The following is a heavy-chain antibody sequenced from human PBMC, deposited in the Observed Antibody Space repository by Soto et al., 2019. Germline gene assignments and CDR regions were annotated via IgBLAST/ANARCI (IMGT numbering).Heavy chain of an antibody. CDR3: AREKIDSSGYYFDY. Sequence: QVQLQESGPGLVKPSQTLSLTCTVSGGSINSGNSYWSWIRQPPGKGLEWIGFIYYRGGTYYNPTLQSRVAMSIDTSKNQFSLKLSSVTAADTAVYYCAREKIDSSGYYFDYWGQGTLATVSS. J-gene: IGHJ4*02. CDR1: GGSINSGNSY. V-gene: IGHV4-30-4*01. D-gene: IGHD3-22*01. CDR2: IYYRGGT.